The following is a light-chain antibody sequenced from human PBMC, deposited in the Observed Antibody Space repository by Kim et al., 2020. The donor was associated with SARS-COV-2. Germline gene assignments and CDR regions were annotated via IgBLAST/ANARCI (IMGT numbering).Light chain of an antibody. CDR3: QHYGSTPLT. Sequence: EIVLTQSPGTLSLSPGERATLSCRASQSVSSSYLAWYQQKPGQAPRLLIYGASSRASGIPDRFSGSGSGTDFTLTISRLGPEDFAVYYCQHYGSTPLTFGRGTKVDI. CDR2: GAS. V-gene: IGKV3-20*01. J-gene: IGKJ1*01. CDR1: QSVSSSY.